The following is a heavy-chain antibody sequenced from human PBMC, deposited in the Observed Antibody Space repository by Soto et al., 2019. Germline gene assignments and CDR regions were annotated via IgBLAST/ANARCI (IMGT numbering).Heavy chain of an antibody. D-gene: IGHD6-13*01. Sequence: PVGSLRLSCAASGFTFRSYGMHWVRQAPGKGLEWVAVIWYDGSNKYYADSVKGRFTISRDNSKNTLYLQMNSLRAEDTAIYYCARGSSSWAAYYYYGMDVWGQGTSVTVSS. CDR2: IWYDGSNK. CDR1: GFTFRSYG. CDR3: ARGSSSWAAYYYYGMDV. V-gene: IGHV3-33*01. J-gene: IGHJ6*02.